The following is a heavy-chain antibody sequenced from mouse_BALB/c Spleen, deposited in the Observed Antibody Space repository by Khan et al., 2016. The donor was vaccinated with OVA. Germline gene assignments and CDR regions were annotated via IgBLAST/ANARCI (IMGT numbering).Heavy chain of an antibody. CDR1: GYSITSDYA. J-gene: IGHJ2*01. CDR3: SRICGGDFDY. CDR2: ISYSGNT. V-gene: IGHV3-2*02. Sequence: VQLQESGPGLVKPSQSLSLTSTVTGYSITSDYAWNWIRQFPGNKLELMGHISYSGNTKYNPSLKSRNSITRNTSKNTFFLQLNYVTTEVTATYYCSRICGGDFDYWGQGTTLTVSS.